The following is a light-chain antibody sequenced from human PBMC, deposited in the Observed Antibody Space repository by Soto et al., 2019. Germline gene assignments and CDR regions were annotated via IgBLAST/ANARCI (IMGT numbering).Light chain of an antibody. J-gene: IGLJ3*02. CDR2: DVS. CDR1: SSDVGGYNY. V-gene: IGLV2-11*01. CDR3: CSYAGSYTFHWV. Sequence: QSALTQPRSVSGSPGQSVTISCTGTSSDVGGYNYVSWYQQHPGKAPKLMIYDVSKRPSGVPDRFSGSKSGNTASLTISGLQAEDEADYSCCSYAGSYTFHWVFGGGTKLTVL.